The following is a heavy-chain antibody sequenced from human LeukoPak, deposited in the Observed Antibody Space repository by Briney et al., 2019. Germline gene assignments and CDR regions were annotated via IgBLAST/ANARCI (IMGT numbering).Heavy chain of an antibody. CDR2: INHSGST. D-gene: IGHD3-10*01. J-gene: IGHJ4*02. CDR3: ARKGSYGSGSYPPGSMYYFDY. Sequence: SETLSLTCAVYGGSFSGYYWSWIRQPPGKGLEWIGEINHSGSTNYNPSLKSRVTISVDTSKNQFSLKLSSVTAADTAVYYCARKGSYGSGSYPPGSMYYFDYWGQGTLVTVSS. V-gene: IGHV4-34*01. CDR1: GGSFSGYY.